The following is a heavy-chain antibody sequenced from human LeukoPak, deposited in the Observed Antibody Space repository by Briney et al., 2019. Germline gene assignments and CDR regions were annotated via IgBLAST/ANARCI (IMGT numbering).Heavy chain of an antibody. Sequence: SETLSLTCAVSGGSISSYYWSWIRQPPGKGLEWIGYIYYSGSTNYNPSLKSRVTISVDTSKNQFSLKLSSVTAADTAVYYCARGVSSGWYVRDYYYYGMDVWGQGTTVTVSS. D-gene: IGHD6-19*01. CDR2: IYYSGST. CDR1: GGSISSYY. J-gene: IGHJ6*02. V-gene: IGHV4-59*01. CDR3: ARGVSSGWYVRDYYYYGMDV.